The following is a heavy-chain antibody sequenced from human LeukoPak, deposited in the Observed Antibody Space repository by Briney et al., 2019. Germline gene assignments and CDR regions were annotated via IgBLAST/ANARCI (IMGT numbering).Heavy chain of an antibody. CDR1: GFTISTNA. Sequence: GGSLRLSYAASGFTISTNAMSWVRQVPGKGLEWVSGISGSGDTTYYADSVRGRFTISRDNSKDTVYLQMNSLRAEDTAVYYCAKVPSPPPARIAVAGTEGYYFDYWGQGTLVTVSS. V-gene: IGHV3-23*01. CDR2: ISGSGDTT. CDR3: AKVPSPPPARIAVAGTEGYYFDY. J-gene: IGHJ4*02. D-gene: IGHD6-19*01.